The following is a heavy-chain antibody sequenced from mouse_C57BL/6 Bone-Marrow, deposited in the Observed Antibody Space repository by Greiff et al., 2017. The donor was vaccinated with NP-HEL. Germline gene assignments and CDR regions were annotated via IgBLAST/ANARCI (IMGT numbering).Heavy chain of an antibody. D-gene: IGHD1-1*01. J-gene: IGHJ1*03. V-gene: IGHV1-15*01. Sequence: VQLQQSGAELVRPGASVTLSCKASGYTFTDYEMHWVKQTPVHGLEWIGAIDPETGGTAYNHKFKGKAILTADKSSSTAYMELRSLTSEDSAVYYCTRHYGYWYFDVWGTGTTVTVSS. CDR3: TRHYGYWYFDV. CDR1: GYTFTDYE. CDR2: IDPETGGT.